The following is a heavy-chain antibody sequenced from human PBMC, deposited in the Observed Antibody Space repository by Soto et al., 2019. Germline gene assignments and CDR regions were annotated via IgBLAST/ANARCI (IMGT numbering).Heavy chain of an antibody. CDR3: AREGDYVWGSYHSRTNYSMDV. D-gene: IGHD3-16*02. Sequence: GGSLRLSCAASGFTFSSYGMHWVRQAPGKGLEWVAVIWYDGSNKYYADSVKGRFTISRDNSKNTLYLQMNSLRAEDTAVYYCAREGDYVWGSYHSRTNYSMDVWGQGTTVTVSS. CDR1: GFTFSSYG. CDR2: IWYDGSNK. J-gene: IGHJ6*02. V-gene: IGHV3-33*01.